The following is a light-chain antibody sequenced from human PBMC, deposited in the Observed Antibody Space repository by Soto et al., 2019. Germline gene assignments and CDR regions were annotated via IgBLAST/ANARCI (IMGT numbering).Light chain of an antibody. CDR3: HQYPFGPLT. CDR2: GAS. J-gene: IGKJ4*01. Sequence: EIVLTQSPGTLSLSPGERASLSCRTSQRINSNSLAWYQQKPGQPPRLLIYGASRRATGIPDRFTGSVSGTYFTLPISRREPEALAVYYCHQYPFGPLTFGGGNKVEIK. V-gene: IGKV3-20*01. CDR1: QRINSNS.